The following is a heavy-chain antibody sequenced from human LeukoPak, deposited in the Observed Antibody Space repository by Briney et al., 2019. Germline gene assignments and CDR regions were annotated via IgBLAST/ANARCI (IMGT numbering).Heavy chain of an antibody. CDR1: GFTFSSYS. V-gene: IGHV3-21*04. D-gene: IGHD3-22*01. CDR2: ISSSSSYI. CDR3: AKVLDRYYYDSSGYFGAFDI. J-gene: IGHJ3*02. Sequence: GGSLRLSCAASGFTFSSYSMNWVRQAPGKGLEWVSSISSSSSYIYYADSVKGRFTVSRDNAKNSLYLQMNSLRAEDTAVYYCAKVLDRYYYDSSGYFGAFDIWGQGTMVTVSS.